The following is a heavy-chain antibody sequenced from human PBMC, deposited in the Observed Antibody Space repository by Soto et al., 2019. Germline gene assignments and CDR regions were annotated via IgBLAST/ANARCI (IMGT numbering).Heavy chain of an antibody. V-gene: IGHV4-31*11. CDR3: ARGSLGNSGAFDI. CDR1: GGSFSGYY. Sequence: PSETLSLTCAVYGGSFSGYYWSWIRQHPGKGLEWIGYIYYSGSTYYNPSLKSRVTISVDTSKNQFSLKLSSVTAADTAVYYCARGSLGNSGAFDIWGQGTMVTVSS. D-gene: IGHD4-4*01. CDR2: IYYSGST. J-gene: IGHJ3*02.